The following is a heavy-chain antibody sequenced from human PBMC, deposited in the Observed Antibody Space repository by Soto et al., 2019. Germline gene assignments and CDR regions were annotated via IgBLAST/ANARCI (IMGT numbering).Heavy chain of an antibody. Sequence: QIQLVQSGADVKKPGASVKVSCKASGYSFDSYGLTWVRQAPGQWLEWVVWISGYNGNTNYAQKFQGRVTMTADTSTSTASMELMSLRTDDTAVYYCARAYISDSWCQGTLVTVSS. D-gene: IGHD3-9*01. CDR1: GYSFDSYG. V-gene: IGHV1-18*01. CDR2: ISGYNGNT. CDR3: ARAYISDS. J-gene: IGHJ4*02.